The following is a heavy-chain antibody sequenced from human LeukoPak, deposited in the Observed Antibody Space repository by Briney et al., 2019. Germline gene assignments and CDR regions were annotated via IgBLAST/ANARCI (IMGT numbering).Heavy chain of an antibody. D-gene: IGHD6-19*01. Sequence: SETLSLTCAVYGGSFSGYYWSWIRQPPGKGLEWIGEINHSGSTNYNPSLKSRVTISVDTSKNQFSLKLNSVTAADTAVYYCARRPAGTIDYWGQGTLVTVSS. J-gene: IGHJ4*02. CDR3: ARRPAGTIDY. CDR2: INHSGST. CDR1: GGSFSGYY. V-gene: IGHV4-34*01.